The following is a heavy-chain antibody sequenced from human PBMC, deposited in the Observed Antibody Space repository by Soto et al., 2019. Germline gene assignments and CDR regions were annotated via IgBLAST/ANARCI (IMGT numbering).Heavy chain of an antibody. J-gene: IGHJ5*02. D-gene: IGHD3-22*01. V-gene: IGHV1-18*01. CDR1: VYTFTSYG. Sequence: ASVKVSCNASVYTFTSYGISWVRQAPGQGLEWMGWISAYNGNTNYAQKLQGRVTMTTDTSTSTAYMELRSLRSDDTAVYYCARGSVVVITNWFDPWGQGTLVTVSS. CDR2: ISAYNGNT. CDR3: ARGSVVVITNWFDP.